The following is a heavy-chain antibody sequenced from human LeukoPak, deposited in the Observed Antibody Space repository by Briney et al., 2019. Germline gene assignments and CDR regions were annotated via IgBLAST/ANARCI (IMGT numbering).Heavy chain of an antibody. CDR1: GFTFSSYS. V-gene: IGHV3-21*01. CDR3: ARLPHPYSSGPPWPYYYYYYMDV. D-gene: IGHD6-19*01. J-gene: IGHJ6*03. CDR2: ISSSSSYI. Sequence: GGSLRLSCAASGFTFSSYSMNWVRQAPGKGLEWVSSISSSSSYIYYADSVKGRFTISRDNAKNSLYLQMNSLRAEDTAVYYCARLPHPYSSGPPWPYYYYYYMDVWGKGTTVTVSS.